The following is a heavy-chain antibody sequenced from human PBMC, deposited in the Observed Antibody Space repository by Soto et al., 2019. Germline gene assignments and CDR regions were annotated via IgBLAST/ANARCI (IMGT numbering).Heavy chain of an antibody. V-gene: IGHV3-30-3*01. CDR2: ISYDGSNK. J-gene: IGHJ4*02. Sequence: GGSLRLSCAASGFTFSSYAMHWVRQAPGKGLEWVAVISYDGSNKYYADSVKGRFTISRDNSKNTLYLQMNSLRAEDTAVYYCARDAWYMSSGWPAYYFDYWGQGALVTVSS. CDR3: ARDAWYMSSGWPAYYFDY. D-gene: IGHD6-19*01. CDR1: GFTFSSYA.